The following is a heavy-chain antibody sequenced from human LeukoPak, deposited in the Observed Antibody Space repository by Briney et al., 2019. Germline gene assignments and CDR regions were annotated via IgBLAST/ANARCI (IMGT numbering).Heavy chain of an antibody. V-gene: IGHV4-4*09. CDR2: IYTSGST. CDR3: ARSPSGNYYLFDY. D-gene: IGHD1-26*01. J-gene: IGHJ4*02. CDR1: GGSISSYY. Sequence: SETLSLTCTVSGGSISSYYWSWIRQPPGKGLEWIGYIYTSGSTNYNPSLKSRVTISVDTSKNQVSLKLSSVTAADTPVYYCARSPSGNYYLFDYWGQGTLVTVSS.